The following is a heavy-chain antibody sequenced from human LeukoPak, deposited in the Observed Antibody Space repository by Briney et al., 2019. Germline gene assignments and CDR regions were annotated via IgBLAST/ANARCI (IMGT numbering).Heavy chain of an antibody. CDR2: ISSSDSTI. Sequence: GWSLRLSCAASEFTFSSYSMNWVRQAPGKGLEWVSYISSSDSTIYYADSVMGRFTISRANAKNSLYLQMNSLRAEDTAVYYCAGLDYDILTGPNDYWGQGTLVTVSS. J-gene: IGHJ4*02. D-gene: IGHD3-9*01. CDR3: AGLDYDILTGPNDY. CDR1: EFTFSSYS. V-gene: IGHV3-48*01.